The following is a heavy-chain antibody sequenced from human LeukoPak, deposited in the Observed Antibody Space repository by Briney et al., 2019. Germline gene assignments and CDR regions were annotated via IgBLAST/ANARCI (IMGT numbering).Heavy chain of an antibody. J-gene: IGHJ4*02. CDR3: ARVEPAKYCTNGVCYPFDY. CDR2: ISAYNGNT. CDR1: GYTFTSYG. D-gene: IGHD2-8*01. Sequence: ASVKVSRKASGYTFTSYGISWVRQAPGQGLEWMGWISAYNGNTNYAQKLQGRVTMTTDTSTSTAYMELRSLRSDDTAVYYCARVEPAKYCTNGVCYPFDYWGQGTLVTVSS. V-gene: IGHV1-18*01.